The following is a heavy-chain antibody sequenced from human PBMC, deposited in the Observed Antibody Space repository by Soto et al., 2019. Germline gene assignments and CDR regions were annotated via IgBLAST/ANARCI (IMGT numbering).Heavy chain of an antibody. V-gene: IGHV4-31*03. J-gene: IGHJ4*02. CDR1: GGSMSSGGYY. Sequence: QVQLQESGPGLVKPSQTLSVTCTVSGGSMSSGGYYWSWIRQHPGKGLEWIGYIYYSGSTYYNPSLKSRVTISVDTSKTQFSLKLSSVTAADTAVYYCARNGYFYDSRGYSLFDYWGQGTLVTVSS. D-gene: IGHD3-22*01. CDR3: ARNGYFYDSRGYSLFDY. CDR2: IYYSGST.